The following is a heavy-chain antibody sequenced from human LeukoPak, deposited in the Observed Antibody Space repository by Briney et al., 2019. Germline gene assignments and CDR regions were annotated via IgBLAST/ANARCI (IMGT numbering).Heavy chain of an antibody. CDR3: ARDPYCSSTSCYLINWFDP. CDR2: IRGSGGST. V-gene: IGHV3-23*01. Sequence: GGSLRLSCAASGFNFGKSAMGWVRQAPGKGLEWVSGIRGSGGSTYYADPVKGRFTISRDTSNNTLYLQMNSLRAEDTAVYYCARDPYCSSTSCYLINWFDPWGQGTLVTASS. J-gene: IGHJ5*02. CDR1: GFNFGKSA. D-gene: IGHD2-2*01.